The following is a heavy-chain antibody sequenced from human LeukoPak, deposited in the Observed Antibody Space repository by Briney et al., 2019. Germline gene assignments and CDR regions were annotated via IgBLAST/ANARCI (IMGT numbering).Heavy chain of an antibody. CDR1: GYTFTSYG. CDR3: ARDFFSAVAGQYNWFDP. Sequence: GASVKVSCKASGYTFTSYGISWVRQAPGQGLEWMGWISAYNGNTNYAQELQGRVTTTTDTSTSTAYMELRSLRSDDTAVYYCARDFFSAVAGQYNWFDPWGQGTLVTVSS. V-gene: IGHV1-18*01. CDR2: ISAYNGNT. J-gene: IGHJ5*02. D-gene: IGHD6-19*01.